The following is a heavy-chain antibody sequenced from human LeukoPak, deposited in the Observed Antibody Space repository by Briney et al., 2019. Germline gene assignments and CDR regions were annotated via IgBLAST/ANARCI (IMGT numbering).Heavy chain of an antibody. J-gene: IGHJ5*02. CDR3: ARDYSGWSLDP. V-gene: IGHV3-48*03. D-gene: IGHD5-12*01. CDR1: GFTFTSSE. Sequence: GGSLRLSCAASGFTFTSSEMNWVRQAPGKGLEWVSYISDSGKTRKYADSVKGRFTISRDTAKNVLYLQMKSLRGDDTAIYYCARDYSGWSLDPWGQGTLVPVSS. CDR2: ISDSGKTR.